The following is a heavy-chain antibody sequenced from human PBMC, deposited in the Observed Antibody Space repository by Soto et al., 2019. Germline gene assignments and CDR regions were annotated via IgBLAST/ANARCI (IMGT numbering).Heavy chain of an antibody. CDR2: ISFDGSLK. CDR3: ARTYSSSWNYLDY. CDR1: GFTFDSHT. Sequence: QVQLVESGGGVVQPGRSLRLSCTASGFTFDSHTMHWVRQSPGKGLEWVALISFDGSLKYDSDSVKGRFSISRDNSKNTVFLEMNRLRPEDTAVYYCARTYSSSWNYLDYWGQGGQVIVSS. J-gene: IGHJ4*02. V-gene: IGHV3-30*04. D-gene: IGHD6-13*01.